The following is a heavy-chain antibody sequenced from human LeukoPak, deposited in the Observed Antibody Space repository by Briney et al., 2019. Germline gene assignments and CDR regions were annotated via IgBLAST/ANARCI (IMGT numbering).Heavy chain of an antibody. CDR1: GYTFTCYD. D-gene: IGHD2-15*01. Sequence: ASVKVSCKASGYTFTCYDMHWVRQANGQGLEWMGWMNPANGNTVYARKFQGRVTITRDISISTAYMELSSLRSEDTAVYYCARVGCSPVSCHTWFDPWGQGTLVTVSS. V-gene: IGHV1-8*03. CDR2: MNPANGNT. J-gene: IGHJ5*02. CDR3: ARVGCSPVSCHTWFDP.